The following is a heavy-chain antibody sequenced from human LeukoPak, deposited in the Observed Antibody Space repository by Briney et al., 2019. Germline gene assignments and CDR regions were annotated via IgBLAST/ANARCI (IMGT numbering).Heavy chain of an antibody. D-gene: IGHD3-9*01. V-gene: IGHV1-18*04. Sequence: EASVKVSCKASGYTFTSYGISWVRQAPGQGLEWMGWISAYNGNTNYAQKLQGRVTMTTDTSTSTAYMELRRLRSDDTAVYYCARDDDILTGYSPDYWGQGTLVTVSS. J-gene: IGHJ4*02. CDR3: ARDDDILTGYSPDY. CDR1: GYTFTSYG. CDR2: ISAYNGNT.